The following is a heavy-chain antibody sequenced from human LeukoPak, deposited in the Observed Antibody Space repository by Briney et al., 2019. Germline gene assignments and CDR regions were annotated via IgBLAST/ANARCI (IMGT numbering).Heavy chain of an antibody. D-gene: IGHD2-2*01. J-gene: IGHJ1*01. CDR1: GFTFSSYW. Sequence: GGSLRLSCAASGFTFSSYWMHWVRHAPGKGLVWVSRINSDGSSTSYADSVKGRFTIPRDNARNTLYLQMNSLRAEDTAVYYCARDVVPAAPRPEYFQHWGQGTLVTVSS. V-gene: IGHV3-74*01. CDR2: INSDGSST. CDR3: ARDVVPAAPRPEYFQH.